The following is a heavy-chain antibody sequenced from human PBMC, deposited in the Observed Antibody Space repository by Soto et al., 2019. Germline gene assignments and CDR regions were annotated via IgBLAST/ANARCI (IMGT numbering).Heavy chain of an antibody. CDR2: IYWNDDK. CDR1: GFSLSTSGVG. J-gene: IGHJ4*02. D-gene: IGHD3-16*02. CDR3: ARSYVWGSYRIYYFDY. Sequence: SGPTLVNPTQTLTLTCTFSGFSLSTSGVGVGWIRQPPGKALEWLALIYWNDDKRYSPSLKSRLTITKDTSKNQVVLTMTNMGPVDTATYYCARSYVWGSYRIYYFDYWGQGTLVTVS. V-gene: IGHV2-5*01.